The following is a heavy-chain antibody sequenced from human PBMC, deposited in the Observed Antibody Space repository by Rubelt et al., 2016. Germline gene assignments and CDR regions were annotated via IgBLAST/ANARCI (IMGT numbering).Heavy chain of an antibody. CDR1: GYTFTSFY. J-gene: IGHJ4*02. V-gene: IGHV1-46*01. CDR2: IHPSGGST. CDR3: ARVPSFTSRGDS. D-gene: IGHD2-2*01. Sequence: QVQLVQSGAEVKKPGASVKVSCKASGYTFTSFYMHWVRQAPGQGLEWMGIIHPSGGSTTYAQKFQGRVTMTRDKSTSTGYMGRSSLGSEDTAVYYCARVPSFTSRGDSWGQGTLVTVSS.